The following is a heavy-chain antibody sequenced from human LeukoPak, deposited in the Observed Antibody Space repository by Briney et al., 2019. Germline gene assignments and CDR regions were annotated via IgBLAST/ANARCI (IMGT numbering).Heavy chain of an antibody. CDR1: GFTFSSYA. CDR2: ISGSGGST. V-gene: IGHV3-23*01. Sequence: PGGSLRLSCAASGFTFSSYAMSWVRQAPGKGLEWVSAISGSGGSTYYADSVKGRFTISGDNSRNTLYLQMNSLRAEDTAVYYCAKDSLAHYYYYYMDVWGKGTTVTVSS. J-gene: IGHJ6*03. CDR3: AKDSLAHYYYYYMDV.